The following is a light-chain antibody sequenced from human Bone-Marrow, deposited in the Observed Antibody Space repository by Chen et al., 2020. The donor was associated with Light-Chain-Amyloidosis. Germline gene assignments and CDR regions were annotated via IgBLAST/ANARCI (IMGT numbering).Light chain of an antibody. CDR3: QQRSNGFT. V-gene: IGKV3-11*01. Sequence: EIVLTQSPATLSLSPGERATLSCGASQTVDSSYLAWYQQKPGLAPRLLIYDASYRATGIPDRFSGSGSGTDFTLTISSLEPEDFAVYYCQQRSNGFTFGPGTKVDIK. J-gene: IGKJ3*01. CDR1: QTVDSSY. CDR2: DAS.